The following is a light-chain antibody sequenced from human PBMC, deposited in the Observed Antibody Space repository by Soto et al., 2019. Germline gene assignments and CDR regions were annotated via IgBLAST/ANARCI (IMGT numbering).Light chain of an antibody. Sequence: IVMTQSPATLSLSPGERATLSCRASESVSSNLAWYQQKSGQAPRLLIDGASTTASGIPTRFSGSGSGTVSTPIISSLQSEYFAFYCCQQYSIWRTFGQGTKVDI. CDR1: ESVSSN. CDR3: QQYSIWRT. J-gene: IGKJ1*01. V-gene: IGKV3-15*01. CDR2: GAS.